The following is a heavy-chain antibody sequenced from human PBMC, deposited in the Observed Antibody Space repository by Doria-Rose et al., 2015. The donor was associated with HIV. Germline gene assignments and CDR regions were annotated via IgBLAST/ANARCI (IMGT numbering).Heavy chain of an antibody. J-gene: IGHJ4*02. Sequence: SGPVLVKPTETLTLTCTVSGVSLSSPGMGVSWIRQPPGQALEWLAHNFSDDERYYKTSLKSRLSISRGTSKSQVVLTMTDMDPVDTATYYCARIKSSRWYHKYYFDFWGQGTLVIVSA. CDR2: NFSDDER. V-gene: IGHV2-26*01. D-gene: IGHD6-13*01. CDR3: ARIKSSRWYHKYYFDF. CDR1: GVSLSSPGMG.